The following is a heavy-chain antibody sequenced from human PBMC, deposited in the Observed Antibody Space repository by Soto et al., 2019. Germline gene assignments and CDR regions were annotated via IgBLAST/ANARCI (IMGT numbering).Heavy chain of an antibody. CDR2: ISGSGGST. J-gene: IGHJ6*02. Sequence: GGSLRLSCAASGFTFSSYGMHWVRQAPGKGLEWVAVISGSGGSTYYADSVKGRFTISRDNSKNTLYLQMNSLRAEDTAVYYCAKDIRFLEWLLSRTKYYYYGMDVWGQGTTVTVSS. CDR1: GFTFSSYG. CDR3: AKDIRFLEWLLSRTKYYYYGMDV. D-gene: IGHD3-3*01. V-gene: IGHV3-23*01.